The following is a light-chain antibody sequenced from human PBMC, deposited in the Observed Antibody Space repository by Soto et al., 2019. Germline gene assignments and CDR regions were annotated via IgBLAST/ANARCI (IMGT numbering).Light chain of an antibody. CDR1: QTVTTY. CDR2: GAS. J-gene: IGKJ1*01. CDR3: QQSYSSPRT. Sequence: DIQLTQSPSSLSASVGDRVTITCRASQTVTTYLNWYQQKPGKAPNLLIYGASRLQSGVPSRFSGSGSGTDFTLTISSLQPEDFATYYGQQSYSSPRTFGQGTKVEIK. V-gene: IGKV1-39*01.